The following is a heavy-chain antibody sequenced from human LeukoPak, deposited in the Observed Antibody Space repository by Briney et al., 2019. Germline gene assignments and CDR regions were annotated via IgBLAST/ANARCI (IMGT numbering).Heavy chain of an antibody. D-gene: IGHD3-9*01. V-gene: IGHV3-23*01. CDR3: TLSGEAD. Sequence: GGSLRLSCAGSGFNFSSFVMTWVRQAPGKGLEWVSSISASGRGTYYADSVKGRFTISRDNSKNTLYLQVNSLRAEDTAVYYCTLSGEADWGQGTLVTVSS. CDR2: ISASGRGT. J-gene: IGHJ4*02. CDR1: GFNFSSFV.